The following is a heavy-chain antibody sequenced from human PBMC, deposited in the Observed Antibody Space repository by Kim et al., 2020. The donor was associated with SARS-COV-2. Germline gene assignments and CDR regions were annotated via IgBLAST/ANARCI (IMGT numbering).Heavy chain of an antibody. D-gene: IGHD6-13*01. V-gene: IGHV3-30*04. CDR3: ASPGYSSSGPAEYFQH. CDR2: ISYDGSNK. J-gene: IGHJ1*01. CDR1: GFTFSSYA. Sequence: GGSLRLSCAASGFTFSSYAMHWVRQAPGKGLEWVAVISYDGSNKYYADSVKGRFTISRDNSKNTLYLQMNSLRAEDTAVYYCASPGYSSSGPAEYFQHWG.